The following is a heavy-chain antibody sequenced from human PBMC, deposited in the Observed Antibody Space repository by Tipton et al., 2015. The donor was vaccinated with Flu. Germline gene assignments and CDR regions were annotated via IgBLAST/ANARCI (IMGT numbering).Heavy chain of an antibody. Sequence: PLRLSCAASGFTFSDYYMSWIRQAPGKGLEWLSHISSSGSTINYADSVKGRFTISRDNAKNSLYLQVSSLRVEDTAEYYCARDHPPSITVLGEITDYFGMDVWGQGTTVTVSS. V-gene: IGHV3-11*01. CDR1: GFTFSDYY. D-gene: IGHD3-3*01. J-gene: IGHJ6*02. CDR3: ARDHPPSITVLGEITDYFGMDV. CDR2: ISSSGSTI.